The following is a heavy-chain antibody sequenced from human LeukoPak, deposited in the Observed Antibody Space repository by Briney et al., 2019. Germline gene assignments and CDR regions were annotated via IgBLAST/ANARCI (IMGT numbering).Heavy chain of an antibody. J-gene: IGHJ4*02. CDR1: GFAFRDYA. CDR3: AKPEPRGVIRGHGFEF. Sequence: GGSLRLSCAVSGFAFRDYAMGWVRQPPGKGLEWVSSISNTGDDIFYADSVRGRFTVFRDNSKNTLYLQMNTLRAEDTALYYCAKPEPRGVIRGHGFEFWGRGSLVTVSS. D-gene: IGHD3-10*01. CDR2: ISNTGDDI. V-gene: IGHV3-23*01.